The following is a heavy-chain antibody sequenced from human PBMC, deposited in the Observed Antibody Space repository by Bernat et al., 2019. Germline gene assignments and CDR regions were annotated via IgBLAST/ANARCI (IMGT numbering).Heavy chain of an antibody. CDR2: IYYSGST. V-gene: IGHV4-59*08. Sequence: QVQLQESGPGLVKPSETLSLTCTVSGGSISNYYWSWIRQPPGKGLEWIGFIYYSGSTNYTPSLKSRVTISIDTSKNQFSLKLSSVPAADTAVYYCARHSLLWDGDYIRWFDPWGQGTLVTVSS. CDR3: ARHSLLWDGDYIRWFDP. D-gene: IGHD4-17*01. CDR1: GGSISNYY. J-gene: IGHJ5*02.